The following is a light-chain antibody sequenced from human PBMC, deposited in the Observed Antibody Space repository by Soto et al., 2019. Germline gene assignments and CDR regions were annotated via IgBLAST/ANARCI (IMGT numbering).Light chain of an antibody. Sequence: EIVLTQSPATLSLSPGERATLSCRASQSVSSYLAWYQQEPGQAPRLLIYDASNRATGIPARFSGSGSGTDFTLTISSLEPEDFAVYYCQQYGSSGTFGQGTKVDI. CDR1: QSVSSY. CDR2: DAS. J-gene: IGKJ1*01. CDR3: QQYGSSGT. V-gene: IGKV3-11*01.